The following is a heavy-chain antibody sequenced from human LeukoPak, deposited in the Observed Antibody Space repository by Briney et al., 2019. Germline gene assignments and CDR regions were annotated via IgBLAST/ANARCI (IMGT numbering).Heavy chain of an antibody. Sequence: GGSLRLSCAASGFSFSSYAMSWVRHAPGGGLEWVSAISGSGGSTYYADSVKGRFTISRDNSKNTLYLQINILRADDTAVYYCAKGPTSGNYYDSSGYYPHFDCWGQGTLVTVSS. V-gene: IGHV3-23*01. CDR2: ISGSGGST. CDR1: GFSFSSYA. CDR3: AKGPTSGNYYDSSGYYPHFDC. D-gene: IGHD3-22*01. J-gene: IGHJ4*02.